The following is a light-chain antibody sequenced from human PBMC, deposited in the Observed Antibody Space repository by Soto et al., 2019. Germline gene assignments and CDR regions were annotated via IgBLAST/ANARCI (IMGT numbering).Light chain of an antibody. CDR3: SSYTRSSTRV. CDR2: EVS. Sequence: QSALTQPASVSGSPGQSITISCTGTSSDVGGYNYVSWYQQHPGKAPKLMIYEVSNRPSGVSNRFSGSKSGNTASLTISGLQAKDEADYYCSSYTRSSTRVFGGGTKLTVL. CDR1: SSDVGGYNY. V-gene: IGLV2-14*01. J-gene: IGLJ3*02.